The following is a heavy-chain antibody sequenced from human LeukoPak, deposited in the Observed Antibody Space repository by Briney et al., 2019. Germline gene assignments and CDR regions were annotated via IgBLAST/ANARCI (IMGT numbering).Heavy chain of an antibody. J-gene: IGHJ4*02. Sequence: GGSLRLSCAASGFTFDDYAMHWVRQAPGKGLEWVSLISGDGGSTYYADSVKGRFTISRDNSKNSLYLQMNSLRTEDTALYYCAKDGSRIAAAGELDYWGQGTLVTVSS. D-gene: IGHD6-25*01. CDR2: ISGDGGST. V-gene: IGHV3-43*02. CDR3: AKDGSRIAAAGELDY. CDR1: GFTFDDYA.